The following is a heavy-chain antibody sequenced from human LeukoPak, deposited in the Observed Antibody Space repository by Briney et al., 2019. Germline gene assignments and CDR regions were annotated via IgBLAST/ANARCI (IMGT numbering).Heavy chain of an antibody. Sequence: GASVKVSCKASGYTFTSYGISWVRQAPGQGLEWMGWISAYNGDTNYAQKLQGRVTMTIDTSTSTAYMELRSLRSDDTAVYYCARDYGPIAAAGTEYYYYGLDVWGQGATVTVSS. CDR3: ARDYGPIAAAGTEYYYYGLDV. CDR2: ISAYNGDT. J-gene: IGHJ6*02. D-gene: IGHD6-13*01. V-gene: IGHV1-18*01. CDR1: GYTFTSYG.